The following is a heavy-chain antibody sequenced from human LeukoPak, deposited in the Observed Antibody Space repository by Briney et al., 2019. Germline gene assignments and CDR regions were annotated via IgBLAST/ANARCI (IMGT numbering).Heavy chain of an antibody. J-gene: IGHJ3*02. D-gene: IGHD4-23*01. Sequence: SQTLSLTCATSGDSVSSYSAAWSWIRQSPSRGPEWLGRTYYRSKWYNDYAVSVKSRITINPDTSKNQFSLQLTSVTPEDTAVYYCARSGGHDAFDIWGQGTMVTVSS. CDR1: GDSVSSYSAA. V-gene: IGHV6-1*01. CDR3: ARSGGHDAFDI. CDR2: TYYRSKWYN.